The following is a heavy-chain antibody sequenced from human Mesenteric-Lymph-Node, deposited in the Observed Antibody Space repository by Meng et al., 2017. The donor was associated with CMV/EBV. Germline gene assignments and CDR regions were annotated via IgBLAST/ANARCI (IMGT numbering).Heavy chain of an antibody. D-gene: IGHD6-13*01. CDR2: IYWDDDK. V-gene: IGHV2-5*02. CDR1: GFSLSTSGVG. J-gene: IGHJ4*02. CDR3: AHSSGIAAAGPFYFDY. Sequence: QITLKESGPTLVKPTQTLTLTYTFSGFSLSTSGVGVGWIRQPPGKALEWLALIYWDDDKRYSPSLKSRLTITKDTSKNQVVLTLTNMDPVDPATYYCAHSSGIAAAGPFYFDYWGQGTLVTVSS.